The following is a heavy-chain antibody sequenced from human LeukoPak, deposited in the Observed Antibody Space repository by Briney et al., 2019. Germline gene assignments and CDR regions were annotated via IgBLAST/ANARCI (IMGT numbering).Heavy chain of an antibody. D-gene: IGHD4-17*01. CDR3: AAWMTTVTIPVY. V-gene: IGHV1-58*01. J-gene: IGHJ4*02. Sequence: ASVKVSCKASGFTFTSSAVQWVRQARGQRLEWIGRIVVGSGNTNYAQKFQERVTITRDMSTSTAYMELSSLRSEDTAVYYCAAWMTTVTIPVYWGQGTLVTVSS. CDR1: GFTFTSSA. CDR2: IVVGSGNT.